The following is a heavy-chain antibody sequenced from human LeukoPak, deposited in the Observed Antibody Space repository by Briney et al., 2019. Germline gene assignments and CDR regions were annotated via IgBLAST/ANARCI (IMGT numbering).Heavy chain of an antibody. J-gene: IGHJ5*02. CDR1: GFTFSSYS. CDR3: ANSPTYCSSTSCYINH. CDR2: ISDDGSNK. Sequence: PGGSLRLTCGASGFTFSSYSMNWVRQAPGKGLEWVAVISDDGSNKYYVDSVKGRVTISRDNSKNTLYLQMNNLRAEDTAVYYCANSPTYCSSTSCYINHWGQGTLVTVSS. D-gene: IGHD2-2*02. V-gene: IGHV3-30*18.